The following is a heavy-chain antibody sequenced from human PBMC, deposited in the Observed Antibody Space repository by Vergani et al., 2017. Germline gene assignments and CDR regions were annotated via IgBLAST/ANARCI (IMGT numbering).Heavy chain of an antibody. CDR1: GYSFTSYW. V-gene: IGHV5-51*01. J-gene: IGHJ4*02. CDR2: IYPGDSDT. CDR3: ARHYDSGGYYYPFDY. Sequence: EVQLVQSGAEVKKPGESLKISCKGSGYSFTSYWIGWVRQMPGKGLEWMGIIYPGDSDTRYSPSFQGQVTITADKSISTAYLQWSSLKASDTAMYYCARHYDSGGYYYPFDYWGQGTLVTVSS. D-gene: IGHD3-22*01.